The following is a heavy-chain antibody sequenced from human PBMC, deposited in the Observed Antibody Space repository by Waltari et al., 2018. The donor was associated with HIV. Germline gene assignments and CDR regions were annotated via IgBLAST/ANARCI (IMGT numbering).Heavy chain of an antibody. V-gene: IGHV3-21*02. CDR2: ISSSGNFK. CDR3: ARDSRGSTWSLNWFDP. J-gene: IGHJ5*02. CDR1: GLSFNSFG. D-gene: IGHD6-6*01. Sequence: EVQLVESGGGPVKHGESLRLVGVRSGLSFNSFGMHWVRQAPGKGPEWVSSISSSGNFKHYADSVKGRFTISRDNAENSLYLQMNGLRAEDTAIYYCARDSRGSTWSLNWFDPWGQGTLVTVSS.